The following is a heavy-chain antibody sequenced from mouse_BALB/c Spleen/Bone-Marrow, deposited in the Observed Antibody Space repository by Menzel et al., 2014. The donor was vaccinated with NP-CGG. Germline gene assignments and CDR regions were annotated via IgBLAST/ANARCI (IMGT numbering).Heavy chain of an antibody. CDR1: GYTFTDKW. J-gene: IGHJ4*01. Sequence: QVQLQQSGAEFVMPGASVKMSCKASGYTFTDKWMHWVKQRPGQGLEWIGAIDTSDNYINYNQKFKGKASLTVDASSSTAYMHLSSLTSDDSAVYYCARGGHDFSLDYWGQGTSVIVSS. V-gene: IGHV1-69*01. D-gene: IGHD2-13*01. CDR2: IDTSDNYI. CDR3: ARGGHDFSLDY.